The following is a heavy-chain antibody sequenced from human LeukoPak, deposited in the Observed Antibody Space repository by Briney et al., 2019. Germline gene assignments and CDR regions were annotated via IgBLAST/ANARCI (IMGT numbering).Heavy chain of an antibody. Sequence: SETLSLTCTLSGGSISQYYWSWIRQPPGKGPEWLGYVYRSGNTNYNPSLKSRVTISVDTSKNHFSLTLTSVTAADTAVYYCARVKDFAYSFFDLWGRGTLVTVSS. V-gene: IGHV4-59*01. J-gene: IGHJ2*01. CDR2: VYRSGNT. CDR1: GGSISQYY. CDR3: ARVKDFAYSFFDL.